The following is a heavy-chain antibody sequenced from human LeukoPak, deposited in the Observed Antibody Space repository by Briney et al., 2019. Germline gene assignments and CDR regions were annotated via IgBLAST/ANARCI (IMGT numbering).Heavy chain of an antibody. CDR3: ARHSAGIVVAGK. Sequence: PGESLKISCKGSGYSFTSDWISWVRQMPGKGLEWMGRIDPSDSYTNYSPSFQGHVTISADKSISTVYLQWSSLKASDTAMYYCARHSAGIVVAGKWGQGTLVTVSS. CDR2: IDPSDSYT. V-gene: IGHV5-10-1*01. CDR1: GYSFTSDW. J-gene: IGHJ4*02. D-gene: IGHD6-19*01.